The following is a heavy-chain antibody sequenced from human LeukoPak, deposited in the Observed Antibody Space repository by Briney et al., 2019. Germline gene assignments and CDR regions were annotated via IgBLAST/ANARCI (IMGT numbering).Heavy chain of an antibody. Sequence: GGSLRLSCAASGFTFSNYAMSWVRQAPGKGLEWASAITGSGGNTYYADSVKGRFTISRDNSKNTVFLQMNSLRAEDTAVYYCAKWGDYDVLTGYYVSDYWGQGTLVTVSS. J-gene: IGHJ4*02. CDR3: AKWGDYDVLTGYYVSDY. CDR2: ITGSGGNT. V-gene: IGHV3-23*01. CDR1: GFTFSNYA. D-gene: IGHD3-9*01.